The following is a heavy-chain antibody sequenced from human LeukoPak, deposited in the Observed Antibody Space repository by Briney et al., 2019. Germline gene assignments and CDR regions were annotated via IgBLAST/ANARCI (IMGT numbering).Heavy chain of an antibody. CDR1: GYTLTELS. CDR3: ATPTYYYGSGSYYFDY. Sequence: ASVKVSCKVSGYTLTELSMHWVRQAPGKGLEGMGGFDPEEGETIFAQEFQGRVTMTEDPSTDTAYMELSSLRSEDTAVYYCATPTYYYGSGSYYFDYWGQGTLVTVSS. CDR2: FDPEEGET. J-gene: IGHJ4*02. D-gene: IGHD3-10*01. V-gene: IGHV1-24*01.